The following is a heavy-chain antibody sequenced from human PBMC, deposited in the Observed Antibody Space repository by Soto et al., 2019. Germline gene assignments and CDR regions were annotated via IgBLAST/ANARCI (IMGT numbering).Heavy chain of an antibody. CDR2: ISAYNGNT. CDR3: ARGVGSGSYYNHYNWFDP. J-gene: IGHJ5*02. D-gene: IGHD3-10*01. V-gene: IGHV1-18*01. CDR1: GYTFTNYG. Sequence: QVQLVQSGAEVKKPGASVKVSCKASGYTFTNYGIIWVRQAPGQGLEWMGWISAYNGNTKYAQKLQGRVTMTTDTSTRTAYMELRSLRSDDTAVSYCARGVGSGSYYNHYNWFDPWGQGTLVTVSS.